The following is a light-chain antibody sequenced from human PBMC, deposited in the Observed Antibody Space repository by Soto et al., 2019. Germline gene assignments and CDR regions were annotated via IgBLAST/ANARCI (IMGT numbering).Light chain of an antibody. V-gene: IGKV1-5*01. CDR3: QQYNTYRT. J-gene: IGKJ1*01. Sequence: DIQVTQSPYTLSASVGDRVTITCRASQSISGWLAWYQQKPGKAPRLMIYDASSLESGVPSRFSGSGSGTEFTLTINSLQPDDFATYYCQQYNTYRTFGQGTKVDIK. CDR1: QSISGW. CDR2: DAS.